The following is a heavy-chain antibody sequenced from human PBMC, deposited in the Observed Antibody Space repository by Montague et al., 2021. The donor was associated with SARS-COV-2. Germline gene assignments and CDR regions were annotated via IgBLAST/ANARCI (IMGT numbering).Heavy chain of an antibody. Sequence: SLRLSCEASGFTFSSYAMHWVRQAPGKGMEWVAVISYDGSNKYYADSVKGRFTISRDNSKNTLYLQMNSLRAEDTAVYYCASSLVWFEIDYWGQGTLVTVSS. CDR3: ASSLVWFEIDY. V-gene: IGHV3-30*04. CDR1: GFTFSSYA. CDR2: ISYDGSNK. J-gene: IGHJ4*02. D-gene: IGHD3-10*01.